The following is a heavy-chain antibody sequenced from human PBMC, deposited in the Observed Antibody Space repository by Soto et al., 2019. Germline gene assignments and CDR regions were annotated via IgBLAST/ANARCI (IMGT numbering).Heavy chain of an antibody. CDR3: ARSTMVRGVIIND. V-gene: IGHV3-7*01. J-gene: IGHJ4*02. CDR1: GFTLSSYW. Sequence: EVQLVESGGGLVQPGESLRLSCAASGFTLSSYWMSWVRQAPGKGLEWVANIKQDGSEIFYVDSVKGRFTISRDNAKNSLYLQLNSLRAADTAVYYCARSTMVRGVIINDWGQGTLVTVSS. D-gene: IGHD3-10*01. CDR2: IKQDGSEI.